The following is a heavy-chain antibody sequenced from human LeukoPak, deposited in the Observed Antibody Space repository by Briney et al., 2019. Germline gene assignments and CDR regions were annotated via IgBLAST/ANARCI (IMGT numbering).Heavy chain of an antibody. J-gene: IGHJ4*02. CDR3: ARHLYGDYGVNYFDY. V-gene: IGHV4-39*01. D-gene: IGHD4-17*01. CDR2: IYYSGST. Sequence: SETLSLTCTVSGGSISSSSYYWGWIRQPPGKGLEWIGSIYYSGSTYYNPSLKSRVTISVDTSKNQFSLKLSSVTAADTAVYYCARHLYGDYGVNYFDYWGQGTLVTVSS. CDR1: GGSISSSSYY.